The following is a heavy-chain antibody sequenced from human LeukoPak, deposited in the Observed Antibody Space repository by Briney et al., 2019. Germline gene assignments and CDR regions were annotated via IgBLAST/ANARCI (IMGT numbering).Heavy chain of an antibody. Sequence: SVNVSCKASGGTFSSYAISWVRQAPGQGLEWMGGIIPIFGTANYAQKFQGRVTITTDESTSTAYMELSSLRYEDTAVYYCAGDRTMVRGVIIPGFYMDVWGKGTTVTVSS. CDR2: IIPIFGTA. CDR1: GGTFSSYA. CDR3: AGDRTMVRGVIIPGFYMDV. V-gene: IGHV1-69*05. D-gene: IGHD3-10*01. J-gene: IGHJ6*03.